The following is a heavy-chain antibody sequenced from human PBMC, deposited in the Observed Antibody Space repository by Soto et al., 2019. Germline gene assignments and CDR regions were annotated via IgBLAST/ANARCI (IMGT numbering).Heavy chain of an antibody. D-gene: IGHD1-26*01. CDR3: ARVGSSCHSGGCYYYYGLGV. CDR2: IYYSGST. V-gene: IGHV4-61*01. Sequence: QVRLQESGPGLVKPSETLSLSCLVSGDSVGNGPYYWSWIRQAPGEGLEWFAYIYYSGSTNADPSLESRVNISIDMSKNQFFLELRSVTATDAAVYFCARVGSSCHSGGCYYYYGLGVWGQGTTVAISS. J-gene: IGHJ6*02. CDR1: GDSVGNGPYY.